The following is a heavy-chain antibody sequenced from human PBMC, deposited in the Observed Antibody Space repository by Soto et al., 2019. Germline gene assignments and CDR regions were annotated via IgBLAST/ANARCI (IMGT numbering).Heavy chain of an antibody. D-gene: IGHD6-13*01. CDR2: IHSSGNT. CDR1: GASMNSYH. J-gene: IGHJ5*02. V-gene: IGHV4-4*07. CDR3: ARDQGVAAAGITWFDP. Sequence: NPSETLSLTCTVSGASMNSYHWSWIRQPAGKGLEWIGHIHSSGNTNYNPSLKSRVTMSVDTSKNQFSLRLMSLTAADTAVYYCARDQGVAAAGITWFDPWGQGSLVTVSS.